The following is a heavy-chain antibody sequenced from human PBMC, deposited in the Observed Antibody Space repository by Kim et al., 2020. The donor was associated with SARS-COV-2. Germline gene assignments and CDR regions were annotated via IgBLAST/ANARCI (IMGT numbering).Heavy chain of an antibody. V-gene: IGHV3-33*01. CDR1: GFSFSSYG. CDR2: IWYDGSEK. Sequence: GGSLRLSCAASGFSFSSYGMHWVRQAPGKGLEWVAVIWYDGSEKYYADSVKGRFTMSRDNSKNTLYLLMNSLRVEDTAVYYCARRRSTSRRGGDAFDIWGQATVVTASS. J-gene: IGHJ3*02. D-gene: IGHD2-2*01. CDR3: ARRRSTSRRGGDAFDI.